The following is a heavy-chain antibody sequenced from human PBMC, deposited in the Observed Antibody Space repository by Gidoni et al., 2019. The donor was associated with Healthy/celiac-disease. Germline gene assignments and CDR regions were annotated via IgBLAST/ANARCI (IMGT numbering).Heavy chain of an antibody. CDR3: ARDIMSSYDSSVQHPTYYFDY. Sequence: QVQLVQSGAEVKKPGASVKVSCKASGYTFTSYYMHWVRQAPGQGLEWMGIINPSGGSTSYAQKFQGRVTMTRDTSTSTVYMELSSLRSEDTAVYYCARDIMSSYDSSVQHPTYYFDYWGQGTLVTVSS. D-gene: IGHD3-22*01. J-gene: IGHJ4*02. CDR1: GYTFTSYY. CDR2: INPSGGST. V-gene: IGHV1-46*01.